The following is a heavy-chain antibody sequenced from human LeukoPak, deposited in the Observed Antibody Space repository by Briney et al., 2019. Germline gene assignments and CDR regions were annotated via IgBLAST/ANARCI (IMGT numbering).Heavy chain of an antibody. CDR1: GFTFSSYS. Sequence: AGGSLRLSCAASGFTFSSYSMNWVRQAPGKGLEWVSSISSSSSSYIYYADSVKGRFTISRDNAKNSLYLQMNSLRAEDTAVYYCARGYVVVPAAMVGYWGQGTLVIVSS. D-gene: IGHD2-2*01. V-gene: IGHV3-21*01. CDR2: ISSSSSSYI. J-gene: IGHJ4*02. CDR3: ARGYVVVPAAMVGY.